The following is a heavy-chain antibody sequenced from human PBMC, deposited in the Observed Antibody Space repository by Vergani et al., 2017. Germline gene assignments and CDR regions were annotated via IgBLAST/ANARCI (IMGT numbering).Heavy chain of an antibody. J-gene: IGHJ3*02. Sequence: VQLVQSGAEVKKPGSSVKVSCKASGGTFSSYAISWVRQAPGQGLEWMGGIIPIFGTANYAQKFQGRVTITADESTSTAYMELSSLRADDTAVYYCARDLDGYQPTGAFDIWGQGTMVTVSS. CDR2: IIPIFGTA. CDR1: GGTFSSYA. D-gene: IGHD5-24*01. V-gene: IGHV1-69*01. CDR3: ARDLDGYQPTGAFDI.